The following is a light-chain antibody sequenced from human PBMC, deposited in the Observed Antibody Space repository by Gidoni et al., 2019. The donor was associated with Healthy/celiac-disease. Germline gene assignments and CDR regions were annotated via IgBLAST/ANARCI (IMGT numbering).Light chain of an antibody. CDR1: QSISSY. CDR2: AAS. J-gene: IGKJ1*01. V-gene: IGKV1-39*01. CDR3: QQSYSTPRT. Sequence: DIQMTQSPSSLSASVGDRVTITCRASQSISSYLNWYQQKPGKAPKLLIYAASSLQSGVPSRFSGSGSGTDFTLTISSLQPEDFAIYYCQQSYSTPRTFGQXTKVEIK.